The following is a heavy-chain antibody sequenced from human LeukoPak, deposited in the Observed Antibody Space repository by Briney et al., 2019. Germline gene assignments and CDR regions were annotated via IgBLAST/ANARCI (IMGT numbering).Heavy chain of an antibody. CDR3: ARRPSDYYYYMDV. CDR2: IYSGGST. CDR1: GFTVSSNY. V-gene: IGHV3-53*01. J-gene: IGHJ6*03. Sequence: PGGSLRLSCAASGFTVSSNYMSWVRQAPGKGLEWVSVIYSGGSTYYADSVKGRFTISRDNSKNTLYLQMSSLRAEDTAVYYCARRPSDYYYYMDVWGKGTTVTVSS.